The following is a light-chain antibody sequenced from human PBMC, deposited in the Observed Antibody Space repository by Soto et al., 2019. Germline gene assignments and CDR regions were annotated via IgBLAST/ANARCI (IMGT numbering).Light chain of an antibody. J-gene: IGKJ1*01. CDR3: QQYNNWPRGT. CDR2: GAS. V-gene: IGKV3-15*01. Sequence: EIVMTQSPATLSVSPGERATLACRASQSVSSNLAWYQQKPRQAPMLLIYGASTRATGIPASLSGSGSGTEFALTSSSRQSEDFAVYYCQQYNNWPRGTLGQGTKVELK. CDR1: QSVSSN.